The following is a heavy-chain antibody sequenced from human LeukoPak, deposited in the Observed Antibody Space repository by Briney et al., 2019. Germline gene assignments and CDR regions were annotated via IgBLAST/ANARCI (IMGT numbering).Heavy chain of an antibody. Sequence: PGGSLRLSCAASGFTFSSYAMSWVRQAPGKGLEWVSALSGSGGSTYYADSVKGRFTISRDNSKNTLYLQMNSLRAEDTALYYCAKDRELLGPGAFDIWGQGTMVTVSP. J-gene: IGHJ3*02. V-gene: IGHV3-23*01. CDR2: LSGSGGST. D-gene: IGHD3-10*01. CDR1: GFTFSSYA. CDR3: AKDRELLGPGAFDI.